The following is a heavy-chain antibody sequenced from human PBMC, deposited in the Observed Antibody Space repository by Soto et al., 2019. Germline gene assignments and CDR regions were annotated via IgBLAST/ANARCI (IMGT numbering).Heavy chain of an antibody. Sequence: GESLKISCQTAGYTFDSNWIGWVRQMPGKGLEWMGIIYPGDSETRYSPSFQGQVTFSVDRSFKTAYLQWRSLQASDTAMYYCERILESWGEPHYFDSWGQGTAVTVSS. CDR3: ERILESWGEPHYFDS. V-gene: IGHV5-51*01. CDR1: GYTFDSNW. J-gene: IGHJ4*02. D-gene: IGHD1-1*01. CDR2: IYPGDSET.